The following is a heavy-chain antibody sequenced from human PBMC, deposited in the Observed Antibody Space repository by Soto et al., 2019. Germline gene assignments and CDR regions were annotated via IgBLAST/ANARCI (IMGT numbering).Heavy chain of an antibody. CDR1: GFTFSSYA. V-gene: IGHV3-23*01. Sequence: QPGGSLRLSCAASGFTFSSYAMSWVRQAPGKGLEWVSAISGSGGSTYYADSVKGRFTISRDNSKNTLYLQMNSLRAEDTAVYYCAKAPDYYGSGSRLYYFDYWGQGTLVTVSS. CDR2: ISGSGGST. CDR3: AKAPDYYGSGSRLYYFDY. D-gene: IGHD3-10*01. J-gene: IGHJ4*02.